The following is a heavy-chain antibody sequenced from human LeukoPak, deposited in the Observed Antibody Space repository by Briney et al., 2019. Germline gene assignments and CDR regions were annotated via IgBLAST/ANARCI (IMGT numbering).Heavy chain of an antibody. CDR3: ARQESDFWSGRLYYMDV. J-gene: IGHJ6*03. D-gene: IGHD3-3*01. Sequence: PSETLSLTCTVSGGSISSSSYYWGWLRQPPGKGREWFGSIYYSGSTYYTPPLKSRVTISVDTSKNQFSLKLSSVTAADTAVYYCARQESDFWSGRLYYMDVWGKGTTVTVSS. CDR2: IYYSGST. V-gene: IGHV4-39*01. CDR1: GGSISSSSYY.